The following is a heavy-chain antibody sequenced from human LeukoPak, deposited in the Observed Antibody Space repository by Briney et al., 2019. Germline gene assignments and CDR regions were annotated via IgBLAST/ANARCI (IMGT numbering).Heavy chain of an antibody. J-gene: IGHJ5*02. D-gene: IGHD3-10*01. CDR1: GFTFDNYR. Sequence: GGSLRLSCAASGFTFDNYRMSWVRQAPGKGLEWVWTVNAGGGNTYYASFVKGRFTISRDTSKNTMFLQMNCLRAEDTAIYYCAKYRGFGDSYDTWGPGTLVTVSS. CDR3: AKYRGFGDSYDT. CDR2: VNAGGGNT. V-gene: IGHV3-23*01.